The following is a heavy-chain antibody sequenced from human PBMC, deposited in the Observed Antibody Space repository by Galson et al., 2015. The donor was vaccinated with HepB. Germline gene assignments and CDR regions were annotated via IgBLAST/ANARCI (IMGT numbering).Heavy chain of an antibody. D-gene: IGHD6-13*01. Sequence: PALVKPTQTLTLTCTFSGFSLSTSGMCVSWIRQPPGQALEWLARIDWDDAKYSSTSLKTRLTISKDTSKNQVVLTMTNVDPLDTATYYCARMSRGRIAAAGPHPPPFDYWGQGTLVTVSS. CDR2: IDWDDAK. V-gene: IGHV2-70*11. CDR1: GFSLSTSGMC. CDR3: ARMSRGRIAAAGPHPPPFDY. J-gene: IGHJ4*02.